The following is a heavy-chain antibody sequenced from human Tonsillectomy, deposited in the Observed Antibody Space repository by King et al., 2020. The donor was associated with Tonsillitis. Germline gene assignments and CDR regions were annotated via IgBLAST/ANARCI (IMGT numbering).Heavy chain of an antibody. CDR1: GYTFTSYY. D-gene: IGHD3-10*01. CDR2: INPSGCST. CDR3: AREGRAGDY. V-gene: IGHV1-46*01. Sequence: QLVQSGAEVKKPGASVKVSCKASGYTFTSYYMHWVRQAPGQGLDWMGIINPSGCSTSYAQKFQGRVTMTRDTSTTTGDMELSSLRSEDTAVYYCAREGRAGDYWGQGTLVTVSS. J-gene: IGHJ4*02.